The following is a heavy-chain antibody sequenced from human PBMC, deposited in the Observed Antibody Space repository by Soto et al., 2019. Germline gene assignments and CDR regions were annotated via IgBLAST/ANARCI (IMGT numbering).Heavy chain of an antibody. CDR3: AINYYDSSAYLY. V-gene: IGHV1-46*01. D-gene: IGHD3-22*01. CDR2: IDPSGNGT. Sequence: GASVKVSCKASGHTLINYYMHWVLQAPGQGLDWLGKIDPSGNGTSYAERFQGRITLTSDTSTNTVYVELSSLRSEDTAIYYCAINYYDSSAYLYWGQGTLVTVSS. J-gene: IGHJ4*02. CDR1: GHTLINYY.